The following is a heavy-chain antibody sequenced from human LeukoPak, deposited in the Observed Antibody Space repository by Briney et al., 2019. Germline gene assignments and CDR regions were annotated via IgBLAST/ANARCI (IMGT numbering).Heavy chain of an antibody. CDR2: ISNSDINI. CDR3: ASRSPVVVVAGSTDD. V-gene: IGHV3-48*03. D-gene: IGHD2-15*01. CDR1: VFTFSSYE. J-gene: IGHJ4*02. Sequence: PGGSLRLSCAASVFTFSSYEMNWVRQAPGKGLEWVSYISNSDINIYYADSVKGRFTISRDDAKNSLYLQMNSLRAEDTAVYYCASRSPVVVVAGSTDDWGQGTLVTVGS.